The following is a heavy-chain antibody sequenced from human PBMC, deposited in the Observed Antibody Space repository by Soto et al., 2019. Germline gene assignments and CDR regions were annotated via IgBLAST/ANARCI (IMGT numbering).Heavy chain of an antibody. CDR2: ISYDGSNK. CDR1: GFTFSSYA. Sequence: QVQLVESGGGVVQPGRSLRLSCAASGFTFSSYAMHWVCQGPGKGLEWVAVISYDGSNKYYADSVKGRFTISRDNSKNTLYLQMNSLRAEDTAVYYCARDGPLVHYYGMGVWGQGTTVTVSS. CDR3: ARDGPLVHYYGMGV. V-gene: IGHV3-30-3*01. J-gene: IGHJ6*02.